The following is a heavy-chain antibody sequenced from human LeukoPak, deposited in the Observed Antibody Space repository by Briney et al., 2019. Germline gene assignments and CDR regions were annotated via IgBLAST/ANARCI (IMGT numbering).Heavy chain of an antibody. V-gene: IGHV3-7*05. CDR2: IKQDRSEK. D-gene: IGHD1-1*01. CDR3: ARTTMETQYFDR. J-gene: IGHJ4*02. CDR1: GFTFSSYC. Sequence: PGGTLRLFCAVSGFTFSSYCMSWVRQAPGKGLEWVANIKQDRSEKYYVDSVKGRFTISRDNAKNTLYLQMTSVRVEDEAVYYCARTTMETQYFDRWGQGTLVTVSS.